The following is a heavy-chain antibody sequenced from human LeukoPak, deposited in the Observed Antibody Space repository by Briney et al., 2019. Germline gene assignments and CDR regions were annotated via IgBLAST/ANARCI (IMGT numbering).Heavy chain of an antibody. Sequence: GGSLRLSCAASGFTFSSYAMHWVRRAPGKGLEWVAVILYDGSNKYCADSVKGRFTISRDNSKNTLYLQMNSLRAEDTAVYYCVRESRLGFDYWGQGTLVTVSS. D-gene: IGHD3-9*01. V-gene: IGHV3-30-3*01. CDR3: VRESRLGFDY. CDR1: GFTFSSYA. J-gene: IGHJ4*02. CDR2: ILYDGSNK.